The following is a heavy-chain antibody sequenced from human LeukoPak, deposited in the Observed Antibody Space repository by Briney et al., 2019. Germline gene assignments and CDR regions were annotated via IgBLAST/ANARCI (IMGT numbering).Heavy chain of an antibody. CDR1: GGSISSSSYY. CDR3: ASGTTNEESDP. CDR2: IYYSGST. V-gene: IGHV4-39*01. Sequence: SETLSLTCTVSGGSISSSSYYWGWIRQPPGKGLEWIGSIYYSGSTYYNPSLKSRVTISVDTSKNQFSLKLSSVTAADTAVYYCASGTTNEESDPWGQGTLVTVSS. D-gene: IGHD1-1*01. J-gene: IGHJ5*02.